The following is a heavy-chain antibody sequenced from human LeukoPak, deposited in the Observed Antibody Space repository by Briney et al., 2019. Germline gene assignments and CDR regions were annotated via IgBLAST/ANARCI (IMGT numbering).Heavy chain of an antibody. CDR2: INPNSGGT. Sequence: ASVKVSCKASGYTFTGYYMHWVRQAPGQGLEWMGWINPNSGGTNYAKKFQGRVTMTRDTSISTAYMELSRLRSDDMAVYYCARDRARRYMDVWGKGTTVTVSS. V-gene: IGHV1-2*02. CDR3: ARDRARRYMDV. CDR1: GYTFTGYY. J-gene: IGHJ6*03.